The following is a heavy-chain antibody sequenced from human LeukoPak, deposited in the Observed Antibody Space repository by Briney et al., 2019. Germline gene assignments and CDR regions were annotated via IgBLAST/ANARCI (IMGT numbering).Heavy chain of an antibody. V-gene: IGHV1-2*02. CDR2: INPNSGGT. CDR1: GGTFSSYA. Sequence: ASVKVSCKASGGTFSSYAISWVRQAPGQGLEWMGWINPNSGGTNYAQKFQGRVTMTRDTSISTAYMELSRLRSDDTAVYYSARDSASYGYGDYWGQGTLVTVSS. D-gene: IGHD5-18*01. J-gene: IGHJ4*02. CDR3: ARDSASYGYGDY.